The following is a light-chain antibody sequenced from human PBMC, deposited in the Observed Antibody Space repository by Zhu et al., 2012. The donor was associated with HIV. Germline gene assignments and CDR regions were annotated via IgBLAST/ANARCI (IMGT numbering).Light chain of an antibody. CDR3: QQRS. J-gene: IGKJ4*01. CDR2: DAS. CDR1: QSVSKY. Sequence: EIELTQSPAILSLSPRDTATLSCRASQSVSKYLAWYQHRPGQAPRLLIYDASKRATGIPARFSGSGSGTDFTLTISSLEPEDFAIYYCQQRSFGGGTRVEI. V-gene: IGKV3-11*01.